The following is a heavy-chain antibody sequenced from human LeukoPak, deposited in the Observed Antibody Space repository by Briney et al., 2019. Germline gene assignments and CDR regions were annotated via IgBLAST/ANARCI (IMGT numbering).Heavy chain of an antibody. J-gene: IGHJ4*02. CDR2: FDPEDGET. Sequence: ASVKVSCKVSGYTLTELSMHWVRQAPGKGLEWMGGFDPEDGETIYAQKFQGRVTMTEDTSTDTAYMELSSLRSEDTAVYYCATATYSGYDRTFDYWGQGTLVTVSS. D-gene: IGHD5-12*01. V-gene: IGHV1-24*01. CDR1: GYTLTELS. CDR3: ATATYSGYDRTFDY.